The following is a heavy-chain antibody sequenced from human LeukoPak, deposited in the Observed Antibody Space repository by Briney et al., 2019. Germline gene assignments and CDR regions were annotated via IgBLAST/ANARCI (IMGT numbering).Heavy chain of an antibody. CDR2: IWYDGSNK. Sequence: PGRSLRLSCAASGFTFSSYGMHWVRQAPGKGLEWVAVIWYDGSNKYYADSVKGRFTISRDNSKNTLYLQMNSLRAEDTAVYYCAKALSIAVAGTGVLYFDCWGQGTLVTVSS. CDR3: AKALSIAVAGTGVLYFDC. D-gene: IGHD6-19*01. J-gene: IGHJ4*02. CDR1: GFTFSSYG. V-gene: IGHV3-33*06.